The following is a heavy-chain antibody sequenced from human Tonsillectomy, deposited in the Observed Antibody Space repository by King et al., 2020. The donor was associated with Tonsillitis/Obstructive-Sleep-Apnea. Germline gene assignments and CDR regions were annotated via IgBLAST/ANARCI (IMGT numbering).Heavy chain of an antibody. V-gene: IGHV3-48*03. Sequence: VQLVESGGGLVQPGGSLRLSCAASGFTFSSYEMNWVRQAPGKGLEWVSYISSSGSTIYYADSVKGRFTISRDNAKNSLYLQVDSLRAEDTAVYYCARNTPWGYQLLGNYYYGMDVWGQGTTVTVSS. CDR3: ARNTPWGYQLLGNYYYGMDV. CDR1: GFTFSSYE. CDR2: ISSSGSTI. D-gene: IGHD2-2*01. J-gene: IGHJ6*02.